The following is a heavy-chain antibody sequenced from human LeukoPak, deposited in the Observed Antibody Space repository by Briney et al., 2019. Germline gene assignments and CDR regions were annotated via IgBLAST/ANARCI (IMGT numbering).Heavy chain of an antibody. Sequence: SETLSLTCTVSGGPISSYYWSWIRQPPGKGLEWIGYIYYSGSTNYNPSLKSRVTISVDTSKNQFSLKLSSVSAADTAVYYCARGENSDYGGNSPSFDIWGQGTMVTVSS. CDR1: GGPISSYY. D-gene: IGHD4-23*01. CDR3: ARGENSDYGGNSPSFDI. J-gene: IGHJ3*02. V-gene: IGHV4-59*01. CDR2: IYYSGST.